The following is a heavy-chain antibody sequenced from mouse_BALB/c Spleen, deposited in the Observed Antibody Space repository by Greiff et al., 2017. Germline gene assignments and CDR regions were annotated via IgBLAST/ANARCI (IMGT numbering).Heavy chain of an antibody. CDR1: GYTFTSYW. D-gene: IGHD2-1*01. CDR2: IYPGDGDT. J-gene: IGHJ4*01. Sequence: QVQLQQSGDELARPGASVKLSCKASGYTFTSYWMQWVKQRPGQGLEWIGAIYPGDGDTRYTQKFKGKATLTADKSSSTAYMQLSSLASEDSAVYYCAREGAGNYAYAMDYWGQGTSVTVSS. CDR3: AREGAGNYAYAMDY. V-gene: IGHV1-87*01.